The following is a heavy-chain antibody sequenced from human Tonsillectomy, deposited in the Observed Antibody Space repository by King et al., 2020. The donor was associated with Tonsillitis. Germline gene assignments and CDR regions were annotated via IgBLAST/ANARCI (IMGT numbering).Heavy chain of an antibody. D-gene: IGHD3-3*01. V-gene: IGHV3-15*01. Sequence: VQLVESGGGLVKPGGSLRLSCAASGFTFSNAWMSWVRQAPGKGLEWVGRIKSKTDGGTTDYAAPVKGRFTISRDDSKNTLYLQMNSLKTEDTAVYYCTTDFVVVIIDDYWGQGTLVTVSS. CDR2: IKSKTDGGTT. CDR3: TTDFVVVIIDDY. J-gene: IGHJ4*02. CDR1: GFTFSNAW.